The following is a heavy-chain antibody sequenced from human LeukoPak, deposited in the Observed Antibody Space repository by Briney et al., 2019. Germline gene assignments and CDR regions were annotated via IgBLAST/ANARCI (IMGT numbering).Heavy chain of an antibody. CDR2: IYPGDSDT. Sequence: GESLKIFCKGSGYSFTSYWIVCLRGMRGKALEWMGIIYPGDSDTIYSPAFQGDVTISPDKSISTAYLQWRRLKASDPALYYCPRIHDAFDIWGQGKMVTASS. V-gene: IGHV5-51*01. CDR1: GYSFTSYW. CDR3: PRIHDAFDI. J-gene: IGHJ3*02.